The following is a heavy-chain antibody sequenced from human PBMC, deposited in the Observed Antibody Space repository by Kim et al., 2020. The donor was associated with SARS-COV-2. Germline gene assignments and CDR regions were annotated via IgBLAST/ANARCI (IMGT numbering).Heavy chain of an antibody. CDR3: ARVNYFCSSTGCYLDW. Sequence: SETLSLTCSVSGDFIRSSSYYWGWIRQPPGKGLEWIGSIYYSGSTFYNPSLKSRVTISVDTSKNQFSLKLSSVTAADTAVYYCARVNYFCSSTGCYLDW. CDR2: IYYSGST. D-gene: IGHD2-2*01. CDR1: GDFIRSSSYY. J-gene: IGHJ5*01. V-gene: IGHV4-39*01.